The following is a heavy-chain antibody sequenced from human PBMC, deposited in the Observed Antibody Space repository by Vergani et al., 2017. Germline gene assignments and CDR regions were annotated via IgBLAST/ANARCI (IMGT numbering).Heavy chain of an antibody. CDR1: GGPFKNSA. V-gene: IGHV1-69*13. CDR3: ARGYPYCSSTSCYRFDY. Sequence: QVQLVQSGAEVKKPGSSVKVSCKASGGPFKNSAFSWVRQVPGQGLEWMGRIITFFGTTDYAQKFQGRVTITADESTSTAYMELSSLRSEDTAVYYCARGYPYCSSTSCYRFDYWGQGTLVTVSS. J-gene: IGHJ4*02. CDR2: IITFFGTT. D-gene: IGHD2-2*02.